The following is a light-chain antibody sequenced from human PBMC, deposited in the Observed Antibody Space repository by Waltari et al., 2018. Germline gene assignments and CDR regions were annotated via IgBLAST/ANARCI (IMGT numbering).Light chain of an antibody. CDR2: GAS. J-gene: IGKJ1*01. CDR1: QSISKY. V-gene: IGKV3-20*01. Sequence: EIMLTQSPGTLSLSQGERATLSCRASQSISKYLAWYQQKPGQAPRLLIYGASSRATGIPDRFSGSGSGTDFSLTISRLEPQDFAVYYCQHYVRLPATFGQGTKVEIK. CDR3: QHYVRLPAT.